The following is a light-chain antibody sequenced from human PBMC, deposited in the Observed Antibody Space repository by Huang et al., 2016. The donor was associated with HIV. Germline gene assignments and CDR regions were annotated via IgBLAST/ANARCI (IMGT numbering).Light chain of an antibody. J-gene: IGKJ1*01. Sequence: IQLTQSPSSLSASVVDRVTITCRARQSISSYLAWYQQKPGKAPKVLLYAPSTLQSGVPSRFSGSGSGTDFTLTCSSLQPEDFATYYCQQLNSYPPTFGQGTKVEIK. CDR1: QSISSY. CDR3: QQLNSYPPT. V-gene: IGKV1-9*01. CDR2: APS.